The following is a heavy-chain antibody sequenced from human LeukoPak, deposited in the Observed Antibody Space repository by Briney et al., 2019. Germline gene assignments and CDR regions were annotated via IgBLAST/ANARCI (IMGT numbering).Heavy chain of an antibody. CDR3: AKGGSTYYYDSSGYLFDY. CDR1: GFPFDDYA. Sequence: GRSLRLSCAAPGFPFDDYAMHWGRQAPGKGLGWGSGISWNSGSIGYADSVKGRFTISRDNAKNSLYLQMNSLRAEDTALYYCAKGGSTYYYDSSGYLFDYWGQGTLVTVSS. CDR2: ISWNSGSI. V-gene: IGHV3-9*01. J-gene: IGHJ4*02. D-gene: IGHD3-22*01.